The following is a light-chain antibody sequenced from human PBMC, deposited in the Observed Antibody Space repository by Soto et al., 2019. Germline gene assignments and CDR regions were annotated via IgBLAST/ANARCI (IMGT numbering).Light chain of an antibody. Sequence: DIQMTQSPSSLSASVGDRVTITCRASQSISSYLNWYQQKPGKAPKVLIYDASSLQSGVPSRFSGSGSGTVFTLTISSLQPEDFATYYCQQSYSTPLTFGGGTKVEIK. J-gene: IGKJ4*01. CDR3: QQSYSTPLT. CDR1: QSISSY. V-gene: IGKV1-39*01. CDR2: DAS.